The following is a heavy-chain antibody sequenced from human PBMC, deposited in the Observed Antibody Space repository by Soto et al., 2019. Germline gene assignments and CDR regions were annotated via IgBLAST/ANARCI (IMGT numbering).Heavy chain of an antibody. CDR1: GGSIRSGGYY. D-gene: IGHD2-21*02. CDR3: ARGGDWQFDY. CDR2: IYYSGST. J-gene: IGHJ4*02. Sequence: TSETLSLTCTVSGGSIRSGGYYWSWIRQHPGKGLEWIGYIYYSGSTYYNPSLKSRVTISVDTSKNQFSLEVSSVTAADTAVYYCARGGDWQFDYWGQGTLVTVSS. V-gene: IGHV4-31*03.